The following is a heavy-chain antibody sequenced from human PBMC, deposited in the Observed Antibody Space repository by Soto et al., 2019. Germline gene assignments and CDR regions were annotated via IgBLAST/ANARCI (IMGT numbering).Heavy chain of an antibody. CDR2: ISGTTDRT. Sequence: EVQVSESGGGLVQPGGSLRLSCAASGFTIRNYAMSWVRQAPGKALEWVAGISGTTDRTYYRDSVEGRFTIFKDTSKNTLYLEMNSLRAEDTALYRCEGSWTWGQGTLVTVSS. CDR1: GFTIRNYA. CDR3: EGSWT. D-gene: IGHD5-12*01. V-gene: IGHV3-23*02. J-gene: IGHJ1*01.